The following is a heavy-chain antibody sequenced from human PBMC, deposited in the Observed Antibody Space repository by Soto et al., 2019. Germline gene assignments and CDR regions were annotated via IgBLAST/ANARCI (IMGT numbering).Heavy chain of an antibody. CDR2: IYSSGSA. CDR1: GGSIRSGY. V-gene: IGHV4-4*07. Sequence: PSETLSLTCTVSGGSIRSGYWNWIRQPAGKGLEWIGRIYSSGSANYNPSLQSRVIMSVDTSKNQFSLKLSSVTAADTAVYYCAREVDFYYFDYWGQGAPVTVSS. D-gene: IGHD2-2*01. CDR3: AREVDFYYFDY. J-gene: IGHJ4*02.